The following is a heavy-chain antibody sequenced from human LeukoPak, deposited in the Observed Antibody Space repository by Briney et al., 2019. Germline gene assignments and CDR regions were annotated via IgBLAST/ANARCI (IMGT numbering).Heavy chain of an antibody. CDR3: AREGTGRYYYYYYIDV. CDR1: GFTFSSCG. Sequence: GGSLRLSCAASGFTFSSCGMHWVRQAPGKGLEWVAFIRYDGRNKYYADSVKGRFTISRDNSKNTLYLQMNNLRAEDTAAYYCAREGTGRYYYYYYIDVWGKGTTVTISS. CDR2: IRYDGRNK. V-gene: IGHV3-30*02. J-gene: IGHJ6*03. D-gene: IGHD1-1*01.